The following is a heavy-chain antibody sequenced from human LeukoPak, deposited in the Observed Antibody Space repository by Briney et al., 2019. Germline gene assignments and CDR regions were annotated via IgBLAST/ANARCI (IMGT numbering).Heavy chain of an antibody. Sequence: SEILSLTCAVYGGSFSGYYWSWIRQPPGKGLEWIGEINHSGSTNYNPSLKSRVTISVDTSKNQFSLKLSSVTAADTAVYYCARVYYYDSSGYYIFDYWGQGTLVTVSS. CDR3: ARVYYYDSSGYYIFDY. CDR2: INHSGST. J-gene: IGHJ4*02. D-gene: IGHD3-22*01. CDR1: GGSFSGYY. V-gene: IGHV4-34*01.